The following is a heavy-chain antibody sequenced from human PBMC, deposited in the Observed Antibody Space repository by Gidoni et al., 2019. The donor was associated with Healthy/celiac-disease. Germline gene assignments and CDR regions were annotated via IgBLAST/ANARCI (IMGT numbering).Heavy chain of an antibody. D-gene: IGHD3-10*02. CDR3: ARAVLGARSQIDY. J-gene: IGHJ4*02. Sequence: EVQLVESGGGLVQPWGSLRLSCAASGFTFSSYWMQWVRQAPGKGLVWVSRINSDGSSTSYAGSVKGRFTSSRDNAKNTLYLQMNSRRAEDTAVYYCARAVLGARSQIDYWGQGTLVTVSS. CDR2: INSDGSST. V-gene: IGHV3-74*01. CDR1: GFTFSSYW.